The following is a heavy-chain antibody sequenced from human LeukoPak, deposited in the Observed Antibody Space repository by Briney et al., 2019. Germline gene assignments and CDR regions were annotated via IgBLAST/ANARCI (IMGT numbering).Heavy chain of an antibody. CDR3: ARLSGPALYGSGSHFVDV. J-gene: IGHJ6*04. V-gene: IGHV1-18*01. Sequence: ASVKVSCKASGYTFTSYGISWVRQAPGQGLEWMGWISAYNGNTNYAQKLQGRVTMTTDTSTSTAYMELRSLRSDDTAVYSCARLSGPALYGSGSHFVDVWGKGTTVTVSS. CDR2: ISAYNGNT. CDR1: GYTFTSYG. D-gene: IGHD3-10*01.